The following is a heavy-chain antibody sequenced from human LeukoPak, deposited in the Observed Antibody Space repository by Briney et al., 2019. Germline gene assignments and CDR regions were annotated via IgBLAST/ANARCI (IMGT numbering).Heavy chain of an antibody. V-gene: IGHV4-59*01. Sequence: SETLSLTCTVSGGSISSYYWSWIRQPPGKGLEWIGYIYYSGSTNYNPSLKSRVTISVDTSKNQFSLKLSSVTAADTAVYYCARVNSGWSAYYYYYGIDVWGQGTTVTVSS. CDR3: ARVNSGWSAYYYYYGIDV. CDR2: IYYSGST. D-gene: IGHD6-19*01. J-gene: IGHJ6*02. CDR1: GGSISSYY.